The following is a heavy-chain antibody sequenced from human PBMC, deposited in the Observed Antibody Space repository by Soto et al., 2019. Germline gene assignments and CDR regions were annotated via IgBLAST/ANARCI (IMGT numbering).Heavy chain of an antibody. CDR1: GYTFTSYD. CDR2: MNPNSGNT. V-gene: IGHV1-8*01. D-gene: IGHD3-3*01. J-gene: IGHJ4*02. Sequence: ASVEVSCKXSGYTFTSYDINWVRQATGQGLEWMGWMNPNSGNTGYAQKFQGRATMTRNTSISTAYMELSSLRSEDTAVYYCARSLRDFRSGYEGPPDYWGQGTLVTVSS. CDR3: ARSLRDFRSGYEGPPDY.